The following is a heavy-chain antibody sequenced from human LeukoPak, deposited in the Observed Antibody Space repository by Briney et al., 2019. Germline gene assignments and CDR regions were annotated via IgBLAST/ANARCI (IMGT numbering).Heavy chain of an antibody. D-gene: IGHD3-22*01. V-gene: IGHV4-4*07. J-gene: IGHJ4*02. Sequence: SETLSLTCTVSGGSISSYYWSWIRQPAGKGLEWIGRIYTSGSTNYNPSLKSRVTMSVDTSKNQFSLKLSSVTAADTAVYYCARTSQSYYDSSGYYSLRSYYSDYWGQGTLVTVSS. CDR1: GGSISSYY. CDR3: ARTSQSYYDSSGYYSLRSYYSDY. CDR2: IYTSGST.